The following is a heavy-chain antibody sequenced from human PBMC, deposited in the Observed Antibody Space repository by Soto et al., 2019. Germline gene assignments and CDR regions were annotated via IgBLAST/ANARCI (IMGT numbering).Heavy chain of an antibody. Sequence: SETLSLTCSVSGVSISSSSYYWGWIRQPPGKGLEWIASIYFSGNIYHNPSLKSRVTMSIDTSKNQFSLQLSSMSAADTAVYYCTRGPSGDKVDYWGQGTLVTVSS. D-gene: IGHD7-27*01. V-gene: IGHV4-39*01. CDR2: IYFSGNI. J-gene: IGHJ4*02. CDR3: TRGPSGDKVDY. CDR1: GVSISSSSYY.